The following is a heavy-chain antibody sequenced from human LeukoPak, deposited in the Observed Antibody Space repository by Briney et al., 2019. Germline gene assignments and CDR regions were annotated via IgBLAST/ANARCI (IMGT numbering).Heavy chain of an antibody. J-gene: IGHJ5*02. D-gene: IGHD2-2*02. V-gene: IGHV1-3*04. CDR1: GYSFTDYA. CDR2: INTANGKT. Sequence: ASVKVSCKASGYSFTDYAMHWVRQAPGQRLEWMGWINTANGKTKYSQKFQDRVTITRDTSAATAYMELSSLRSEDTAVFCCARDLYLKNWFDPWGLGTLVTVSS. CDR3: ARDLYLKNWFDP.